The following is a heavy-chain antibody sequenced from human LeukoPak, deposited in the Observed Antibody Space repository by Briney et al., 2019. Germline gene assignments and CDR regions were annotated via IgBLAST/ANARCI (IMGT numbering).Heavy chain of an antibody. J-gene: IGHJ4*02. V-gene: IGHV3-74*01. CDR1: GFTFSSYW. CDR2: INSDGSST. Sequence: GGSLRLSCAASGFTFSSYWMHWVRQAPGKGLVWVSRINSDGSSTSYADSVKGRFTISRDNAKNSLYLQINSLRVEDTAIYYCARDRYGAYDFDSWGQGTLVTVSS. D-gene: IGHD4-17*01. CDR3: ARDRYGAYDFDS.